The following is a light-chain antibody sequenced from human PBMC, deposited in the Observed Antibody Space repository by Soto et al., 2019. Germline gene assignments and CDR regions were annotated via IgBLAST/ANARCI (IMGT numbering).Light chain of an antibody. CDR2: DAS. Sequence: DVQMTQSPSSLSASVGDRVTITCRASQSINNWLAWYQQKPGKAPKILIYDASTLETGVPSRFSDSESGTEFTLTISGLQPEDVASYYCQQYDTYPLTFGGGTRVELK. CDR3: QQYDTYPLT. CDR1: QSINNW. J-gene: IGKJ4*01. V-gene: IGKV1-5*01.